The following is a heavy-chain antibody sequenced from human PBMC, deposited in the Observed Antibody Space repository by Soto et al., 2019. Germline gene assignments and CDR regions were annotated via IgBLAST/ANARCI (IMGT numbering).Heavy chain of an antibody. CDR2: IYYSGST. CDR3: ARRNPRVRGANGFDP. CDR1: GGSISSSSYY. Sequence: HLQLQESGPGLVKPSETLSLTCTVSGGSISSSSYYLGWIRKPPGKWLEWIVSIYYSGSTYYNPSLKSRVTISVDTSKNQFSLKRSSVTDADTAVYYCARRNPRVRGANGFDPWGQGTLVTVSS. V-gene: IGHV4-39*01. J-gene: IGHJ5*02. D-gene: IGHD6-6*01.